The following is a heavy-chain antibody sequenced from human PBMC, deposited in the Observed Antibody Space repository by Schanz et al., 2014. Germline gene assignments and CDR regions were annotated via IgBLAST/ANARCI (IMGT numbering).Heavy chain of an antibody. CDR1: GFTFSSYA. CDR2: ISGSGAGT. D-gene: IGHD2-15*01. J-gene: IGHJ5*01. CDR3: SKDKQGSRSDDS. V-gene: IGHV3-23*01. Sequence: EVQLLESGGGLVQPGGSLRLSCAASGFTFSSYAMSWVRQAPGKGLEWVSAISGSGAGTFYADSVKGRFTISRDNSKNTLYLEMNRLRVDDTAVYYCSKDKQGSRSDDSWGQGTLVTVSS.